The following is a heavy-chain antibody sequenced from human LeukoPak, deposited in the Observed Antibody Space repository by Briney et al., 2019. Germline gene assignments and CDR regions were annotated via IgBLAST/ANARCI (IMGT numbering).Heavy chain of an antibody. CDR2: ISAYNGNT. Sequence: ASVNVSCKASGYTFTSYGISWVRQAPGQGLEWMGWISAYNGNTNYAQKLQGRVTMTTDTSTSTAYMELRSLRSDDTAVYYCARVHYDFWSGYSYYFDYWGQGTLVTVSS. CDR1: GYTFTSYG. V-gene: IGHV1-18*01. CDR3: ARVHYDFWSGYSYYFDY. D-gene: IGHD3-3*01. J-gene: IGHJ4*02.